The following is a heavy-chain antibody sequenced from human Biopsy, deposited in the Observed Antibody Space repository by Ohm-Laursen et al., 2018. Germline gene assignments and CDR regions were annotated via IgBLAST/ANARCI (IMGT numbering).Heavy chain of an antibody. D-gene: IGHD3-3*01. J-gene: IGHJ4*02. CDR2: ISGSGTTI. V-gene: IGHV3-11*01. CDR1: GFTFSDYY. Sequence: GSLRLSCTAPGFTFSDYYMSWIRQAPGKGLEWLSYISGSGTTIFYADSVKGRFTVSRDNAKNSLYLQMNSLTTEDTAVYYCSTVLLFGAVTIPYLGQGTLVTVSS. CDR3: STVLLFGAVTIPY.